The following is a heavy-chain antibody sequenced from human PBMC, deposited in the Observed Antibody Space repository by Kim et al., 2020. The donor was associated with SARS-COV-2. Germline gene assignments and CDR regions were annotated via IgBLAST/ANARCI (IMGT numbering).Heavy chain of an antibody. J-gene: IGHJ4*02. V-gene: IGHV4-59*01. CDR3: ARVGGYVWGSYRPYYFDY. Sequence: SETLSLTCTVSGGSISSYYWSWIRQPPGKGLEWIGYIYYSGSTNYNPSLKSRVTISVDTSKNQFSLKLSSVTTADTAVYYCARVGGYVWGSYRPYYFDYWGQGTLVTVSS. D-gene: IGHD3-16*02. CDR1: GGSISSYY. CDR2: IYYSGST.